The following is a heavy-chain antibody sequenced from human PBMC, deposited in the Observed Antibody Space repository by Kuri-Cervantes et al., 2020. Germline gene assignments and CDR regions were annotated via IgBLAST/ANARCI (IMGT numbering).Heavy chain of an antibody. J-gene: IGHJ4*02. CDR2: IYYSGST. V-gene: IGHV4-39*07. CDR1: GGSISSSNYY. Sequence: GSLRLSCTVSGGSISSSNYYWGWIRQPPGKGLEWIGSIYYSGSTYPKSSLKSRVTISLDTSKNQFYLRLNSVTAADTAFYYCARDTAAAGTDYWGQGTLVTVSS. CDR3: ARDTAAAGTDY. D-gene: IGHD6-13*01.